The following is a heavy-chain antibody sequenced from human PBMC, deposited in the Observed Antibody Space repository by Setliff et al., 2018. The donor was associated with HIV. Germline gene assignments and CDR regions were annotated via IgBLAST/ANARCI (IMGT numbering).Heavy chain of an antibody. J-gene: IGHJ6*03. CDR1: GYTFSSYD. V-gene: IGHV1-8*02. D-gene: IGHD4-17*01. CDR3: LKLSSLTAADTAVYYCARHGDYSYFYYYYMDV. CDR2: MNPNSGNT. Sequence: ASVKVSCKASGYTFSSYDINWVRQATGQGLEWMGWMNPNSGNTGYAQKFQGRVTMTRNTYNNPSLNSRISISVDMSKNKFSLKLSSLTAADTAVYYCARHGDYSYFYYYYMDVWGKGTTVTVS.